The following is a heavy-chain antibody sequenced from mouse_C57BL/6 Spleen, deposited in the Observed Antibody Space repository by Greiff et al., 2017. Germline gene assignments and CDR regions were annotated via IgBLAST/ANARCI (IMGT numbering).Heavy chain of an antibody. J-gene: IGHJ3*01. D-gene: IGHD2-12*01. Sequence: EVQLQESGPGLVKPSQSLSLTCSVTGYSIPSGYYWNWIRQFPGNKLEWMGYISYDGSNNYNPSLKNRISITRDTSKNQFFLKLNSVTTEDTATYYCARGDDGGAWFADWGQGTLVTVSA. CDR2: ISYDGSN. V-gene: IGHV3-6*01. CDR3: ARGDDGGAWFAD. CDR1: GYSIPSGYY.